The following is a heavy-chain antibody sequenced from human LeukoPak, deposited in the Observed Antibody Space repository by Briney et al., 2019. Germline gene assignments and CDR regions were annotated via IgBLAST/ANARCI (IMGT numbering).Heavy chain of an antibody. CDR3: ARHSDVIGAI. Sequence: GESLKISCKASGYTFTHQWIGLVRQKSVRGLEWMGIIYPRDSGTRYSPSFQGHVSISADTSINPAYLEWSRREASDTAIYYCARHSDVIGAIWGQGTLVTVSS. V-gene: IGHV5-51*01. D-gene: IGHD3-10*01. CDR2: IYPRDSGT. J-gene: IGHJ4*02. CDR1: GYTFTHQW.